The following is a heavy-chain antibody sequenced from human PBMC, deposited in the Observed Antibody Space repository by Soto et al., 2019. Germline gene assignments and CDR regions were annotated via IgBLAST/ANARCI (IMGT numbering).Heavy chain of an antibody. CDR3: AKAGYCSSTSCPDYFDY. CDR2: ISWNSGSI. J-gene: IGHJ4*02. D-gene: IGHD2-2*01. CDR1: GFTFDDYA. V-gene: IGHV3-9*01. Sequence: EVQLVESGGGLGQPGRSLRLSCAASGFTFDDYAMHWVRQAPGKGLEWVSGISWNSGSIGYADSVKGRFTISRDNAKNSLYLQMNSLRAEDTALYYCAKAGYCSSTSCPDYFDYWGQGTLVTVSS.